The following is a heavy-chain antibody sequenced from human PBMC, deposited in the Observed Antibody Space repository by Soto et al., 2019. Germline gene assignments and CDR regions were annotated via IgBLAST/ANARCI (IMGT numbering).Heavy chain of an antibody. CDR3: AANALKMETTVTTRSYFQH. J-gene: IGHJ1*01. CDR1: GFTFSSYG. Sequence: GGSLRLSCAASGFTFSSYGMHWVRQAPGKGLEWVAVISYDGSNKYYADSVKGRFTISRDNSKNTLYLQMNSLRAEDTAVYYCAANALKMETTVTTRSYFQHWGQGTLVTVSS. V-gene: IGHV3-30*03. CDR2: ISYDGSNK. D-gene: IGHD4-17*01.